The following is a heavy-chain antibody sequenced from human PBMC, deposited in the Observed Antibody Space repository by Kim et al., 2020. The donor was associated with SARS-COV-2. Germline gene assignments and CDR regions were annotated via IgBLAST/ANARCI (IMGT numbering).Heavy chain of an antibody. V-gene: IGHV1-18*01. J-gene: IGHJ6*02. CDR1: GYTFTSYG. D-gene: IGHD3-9*01. CDR2: ISAYNGNT. Sequence: ASVKVSCKASGYTFTSYGISWGRQAPGQGLEWMGWISAYNGNTNYAQKLQGRGTMTTDTSTSTAYMELRSLRSDDTAVYYCAREIELRYFDWLFHTDYYYYGMDVWGQGTTVTVSS. CDR3: AREIELRYFDWLFHTDYYYYGMDV.